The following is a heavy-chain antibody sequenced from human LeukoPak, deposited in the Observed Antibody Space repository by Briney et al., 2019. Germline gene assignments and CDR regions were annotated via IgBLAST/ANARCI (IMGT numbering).Heavy chain of an antibody. Sequence: SGGSLRLSCAASGFTFSSYEMNWVRQAPGKGLEGVSYISSSGSTIYYADSVKGRLTISRDNAKDSLYVQMNSLRAEDTAVYYCARSFRYYYGSGSSKDAFGIWGQGTMVTVS. CDR2: ISSSGSTI. V-gene: IGHV3-48*03. CDR1: GFTFSSYE. D-gene: IGHD3-10*01. CDR3: ARSFRYYYGSGSSKDAFGI. J-gene: IGHJ3*02.